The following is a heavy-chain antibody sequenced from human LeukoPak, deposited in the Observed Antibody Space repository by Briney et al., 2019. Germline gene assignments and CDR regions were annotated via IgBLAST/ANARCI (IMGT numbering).Heavy chain of an antibody. V-gene: IGHV3-21*01. D-gene: IGHD3-10*01. CDR3: AREGITMVRGVITY. CDR2: ISSRSSYI. CDR1: GFTFSSYS. J-gene: IGHJ4*02. Sequence: GGSLRLSCAASGFTFSSYSMNWVRQAPGKGLEWVSSISSRSSYIYYADSVKGRFTISRDNAKNSLYLQMNSLRAEDTAVYYCAREGITMVRGVITYWGQGTLVTVSS.